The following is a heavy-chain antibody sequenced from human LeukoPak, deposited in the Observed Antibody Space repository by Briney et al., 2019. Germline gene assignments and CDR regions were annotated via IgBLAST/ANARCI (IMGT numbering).Heavy chain of an antibody. V-gene: IGHV1-8*01. J-gene: IGHJ5*02. D-gene: IGHD3-10*01. CDR1: GYTFTSYD. Sequence: ASVKVSCKASGYTFTSYDINWVRQAPGQGLEWMGWMNPNSGNTGYAQKFQGRVTMTRNTSISTAYMELSSLRSEDTAVYYCARAHPITMVRGVMSWFDPWGQGTLVTVSS. CDR2: MNPNSGNT. CDR3: ARAHPITMVRGVMSWFDP.